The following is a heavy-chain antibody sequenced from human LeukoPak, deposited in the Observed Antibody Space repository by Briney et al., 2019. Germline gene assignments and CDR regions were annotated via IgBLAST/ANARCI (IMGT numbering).Heavy chain of an antibody. CDR1: GFTFSSYA. Sequence: GGSLRLSCAASGFTFSSYAMSWVRQAPGKGLEWGSAISGSGVTTYYADSVQGRFTISRADSKNTLFLQLSSLRAEDTAVYYCAKKGYSGYDRYFDYWGQGTLVTVSS. V-gene: IGHV3-23*01. CDR3: AKKGYSGYDRYFDY. CDR2: ISGSGVTT. J-gene: IGHJ4*02. D-gene: IGHD5-12*01.